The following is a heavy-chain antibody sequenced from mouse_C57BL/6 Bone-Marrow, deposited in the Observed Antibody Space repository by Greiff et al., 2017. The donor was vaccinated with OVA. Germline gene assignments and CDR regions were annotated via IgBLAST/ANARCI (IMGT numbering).Heavy chain of an antibody. CDR2: ISSGSSTI. J-gene: IGHJ1*03. V-gene: IGHV5-17*01. Sequence: EVMLVESGGGLVKPGGSLKLSCAASGFTFSDYGMHWVRQAPEKGLEWVAYISSGSSTIYYADTVKGRFTISRDNAKNTLFLQMPSLRSEDTAMYYCARSNYWYFKVWGTGTTVTVSS. CDR1: GFTFSDYG. CDR3: ARSNYWYFKV.